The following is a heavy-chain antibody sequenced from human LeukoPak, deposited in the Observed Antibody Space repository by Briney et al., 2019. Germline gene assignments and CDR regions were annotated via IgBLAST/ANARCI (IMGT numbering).Heavy chain of an antibody. V-gene: IGHV3-23*01. D-gene: IGHD1-26*01. CDR1: GFTFSSYA. CDR2: ISTNGGST. CDR3: GKAAFPEHPWDLDS. J-gene: IGHJ4*02. Sequence: GGSLRLSCEASGFTFSSYAMSWVRQAPGKGLEWVSGISTNGGSTSYADSVKGRLTISRDNPRNMLYMEMNSLRAGDTAVYYCGKAAFPEHPWDLDSWGQGTLVTDSS.